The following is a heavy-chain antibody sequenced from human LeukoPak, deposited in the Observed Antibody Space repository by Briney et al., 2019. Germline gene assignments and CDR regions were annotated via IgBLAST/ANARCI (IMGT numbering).Heavy chain of an antibody. CDR3: ARRGIVIRGFMIGFHKEAYYFDY. Sequence: GGSLRLSCVVSGITLGNYAMSWVRQAPGEGLGWGSGICERGGGTKYGDSVKGRFTISRDNSMNTVYLQMNSLRIEDTAVYFCARRGIVIRGFMIGFHKEAYYFDYWGQGILVTVSS. CDR1: GITLGNYA. CDR2: ICERGGGT. J-gene: IGHJ4*02. V-gene: IGHV3-23*02. D-gene: IGHD3-10*01.